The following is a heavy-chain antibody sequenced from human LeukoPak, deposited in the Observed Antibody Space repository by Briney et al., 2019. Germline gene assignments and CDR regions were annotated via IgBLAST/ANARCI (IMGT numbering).Heavy chain of an antibody. J-gene: IGHJ4*02. V-gene: IGHV3-11*06. CDR1: RFTFSDYY. Sequence: AGGSLRLSCAASRFTFSDYYMSWIRQAPGKGLEWVSYISSSSSYTNYADSVKGRFTISRDNAKNSLYLQMNSLRAEDTAVYYCARFAYYYDSSGYYQNWGQGTLVTVSS. D-gene: IGHD3-22*01. CDR3: ARFAYYYDSSGYYQN. CDR2: ISSSSSYT.